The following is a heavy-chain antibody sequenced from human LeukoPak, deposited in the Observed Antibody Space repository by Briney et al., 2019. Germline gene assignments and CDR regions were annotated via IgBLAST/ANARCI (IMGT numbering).Heavy chain of an antibody. CDR2: IYSRGST. V-gene: IGHV4-39*07. Sequence: PSETLSLTCIVSGGSISSSNYYWGWLRQSPGTGLEWIGSIYSRGSTYYNPSLKSRVIVSSDMSKNQFSLMLNSVTAADTAVYYCARGAGGDWFDPWGQGTLITVSS. D-gene: IGHD3-10*01. CDR3: ARGAGGDWFDP. CDR1: GGSISSSNYY. J-gene: IGHJ5*02.